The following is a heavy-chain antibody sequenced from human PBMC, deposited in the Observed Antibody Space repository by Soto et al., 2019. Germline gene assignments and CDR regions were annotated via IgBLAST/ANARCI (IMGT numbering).Heavy chain of an antibody. J-gene: IGHJ4*02. CDR3: AREGGGRRYDY. Sequence: EVQLVESGGGLVQPGGSLRLSCAASGFTVSSNYMSWVRQAPGKGLEWVSVIYSGGSTYYADSVKSRFTISRDNSKNTLYLQMNSLKAEDTAVYYCAREGGGRRYDYWGQGTLVTVSS. V-gene: IGHV3-66*01. CDR1: GFTVSSNY. CDR2: IYSGGST. D-gene: IGHD1-26*01.